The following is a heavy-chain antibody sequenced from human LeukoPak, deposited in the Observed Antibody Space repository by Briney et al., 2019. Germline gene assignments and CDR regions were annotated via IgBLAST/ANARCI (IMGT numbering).Heavy chain of an antibody. J-gene: IGHJ4*02. CDR1: GGSISSYY. D-gene: IGHD3-22*01. CDR3: ARIMGDSSGYYYYDY. V-gene: IGHV4-59*01. CDR2: IYYSGST. Sequence: SETLSLTCTVSGGSISSYYWSWIRQPPGKGLEWIGYIYYSGSTVYNPSLKSRVTISVDTSKNQFSLKLSSVTAADTAVYYCARIMGDSSGYYYYDYWGQGTLVTVSS.